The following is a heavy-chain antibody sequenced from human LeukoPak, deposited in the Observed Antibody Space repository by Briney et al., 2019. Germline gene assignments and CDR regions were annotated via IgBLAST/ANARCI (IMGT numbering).Heavy chain of an antibody. CDR2: ISGSGGST. CDR3: AKISGWYEGMDV. J-gene: IGHJ6*02. V-gene: IGHV3-23*01. Sequence: GGSLRLSCAASGFTFSSYAMSWVRQAPGKGLEWVSAISGSGGSTYYADSVKGRFTISGDNSKNTLYLQMSSLRAEDTAVYYCAKISGWYEGMDVWGQGTTVTVSS. D-gene: IGHD6-19*01. CDR1: GFTFSSYA.